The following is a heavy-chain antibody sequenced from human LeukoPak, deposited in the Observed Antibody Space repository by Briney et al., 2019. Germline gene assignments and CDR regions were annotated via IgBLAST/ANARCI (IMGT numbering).Heavy chain of an antibody. D-gene: IGHD3-22*01. J-gene: IGHJ4*02. CDR1: GFTFSSYS. Sequence: GGSLRLSCAASGFTFSSYSMNWVRQAPGKGLGWVSSISSSSSYTYYADSVKGRFTISRDNDKNSRYLQMNSLRAENTAVYYCAVTYYYDSSNDYWGKGTLVTVSS. V-gene: IGHV3-21*01. CDR3: AVTYYYDSSNDY. CDR2: ISSSSSYT.